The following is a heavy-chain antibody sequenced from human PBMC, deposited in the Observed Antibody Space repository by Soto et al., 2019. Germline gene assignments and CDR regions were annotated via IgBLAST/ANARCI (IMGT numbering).Heavy chain of an antibody. CDR2: IYPGDSDT. Sequence: GESLKISCKGSGYSFTSYWIGWVRQMPGKGLEWMGIIYPGDSDTRYSPSFQGQVTISADKSISTAYLQWSSLKASDTAMYYCARHDSITIFGVVTEDLLYAFDIWGQGTMVTVSS. V-gene: IGHV5-51*01. CDR1: GYSFTSYW. CDR3: ARHDSITIFGVVTEDLLYAFDI. D-gene: IGHD3-3*01. J-gene: IGHJ3*02.